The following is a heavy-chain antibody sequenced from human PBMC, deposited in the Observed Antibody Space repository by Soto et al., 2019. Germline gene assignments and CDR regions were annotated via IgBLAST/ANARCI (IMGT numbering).Heavy chain of an antibody. D-gene: IGHD3-22*01. J-gene: IGHJ4*02. CDR2: INATGDNT. V-gene: IGHV1-46*01. CDR1: GSTFSSYA. CDR3: ARDGSLVITICFDY. Sequence: ASVKVSFNASGSTFSSYAITLVLHCPGQGLEVMRIINATGDNTSYAQKFQGRVTMTRDTYTSTVYLELSSLRSEDTAVYYCARDGSLVITICFDYWGQGTIVTVSS.